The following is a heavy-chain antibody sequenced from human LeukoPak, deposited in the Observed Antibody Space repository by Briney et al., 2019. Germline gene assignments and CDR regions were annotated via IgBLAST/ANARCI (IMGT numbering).Heavy chain of an antibody. V-gene: IGHV4-38-2*02. CDR2: IYHSGST. CDR3: ARDKGVVASIDY. J-gene: IGHJ4*02. D-gene: IGHD2-2*01. CDR1: GYSISSGYY. Sequence: PSETLSLTCTVSGYSISSGYYWGWIRQPPGKGLEWIGSIYHSGSTYYNPSLKSRVTISVDTSKNQFSLKLSSVTAADTAVYYCARDKGVVASIDYWGQGTLVTVSS.